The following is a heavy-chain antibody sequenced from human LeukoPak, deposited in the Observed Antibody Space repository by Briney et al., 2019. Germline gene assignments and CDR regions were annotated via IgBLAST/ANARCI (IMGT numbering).Heavy chain of an antibody. V-gene: IGHV1-46*01. D-gene: IGHD2-8*02. Sequence: ASVKVSCKASGYTFTYYFIHWVRQAPGQGFDWRGVINPGGGSTTYAQKFQGRVTLTRDTSTSTVYMELSSLTYEDTTVYYCARSPYSSGFLFYLDSWGQGTLVTVSS. CDR1: GYTFTYYF. J-gene: IGHJ4*02. CDR3: ARSPYSSGFLFYLDS. CDR2: INPGGGST.